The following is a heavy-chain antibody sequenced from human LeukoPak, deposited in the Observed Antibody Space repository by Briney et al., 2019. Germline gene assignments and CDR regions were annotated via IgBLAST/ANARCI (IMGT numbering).Heavy chain of an antibody. V-gene: IGHV1-46*01. CDR2: INPSGGST. Sequence: ASVKVSCKASGYTSTSYYMHWVRQAPGQGLEWMGIINPSGGSTSYAQKFQGRVTVTRDTSTSTVYMELSSLRSEDTAVYYCARIGYSYALGVDYWGQGTLVTVSS. CDR3: ARIGYSYALGVDY. D-gene: IGHD5-18*01. CDR1: GYTSTSYY. J-gene: IGHJ4*02.